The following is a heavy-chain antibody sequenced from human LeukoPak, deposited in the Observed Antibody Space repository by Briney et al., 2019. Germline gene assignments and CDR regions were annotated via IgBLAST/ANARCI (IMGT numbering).Heavy chain of an antibody. J-gene: IGHJ4*02. D-gene: IGHD3-16*01. Sequence: GGSLRLSCAASGFTFSSYAITWVRQAPGKGLEWVSSIRSTGDSTFYADSVKGRFTISRDNSKNTLYLQMNSLRADDTAVYYCAREVRGDYFDFWGQGTLVTVSS. CDR2: IRSTGDST. V-gene: IGHV3-23*01. CDR1: GFTFSSYA. CDR3: AREVRGDYFDF.